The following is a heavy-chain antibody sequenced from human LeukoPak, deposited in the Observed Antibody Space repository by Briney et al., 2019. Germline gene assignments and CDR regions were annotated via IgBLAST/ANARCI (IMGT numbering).Heavy chain of an antibody. D-gene: IGHD4-11*01. CDR3: ASTVPQYSNYDDY. J-gene: IGHJ4*02. V-gene: IGHV1-69*13. CDR1: GGTFSSYA. Sequence: ASVKVSCKASGGTFSSYAISWVRQAPGQGLEWMGGIIPIFGTANYAQKFQGRVTITVDESTSTAYMELSSLRSEDTAVYYCASTVPQYSNYDDYWGQGTLVTVSS. CDR2: IIPIFGTA.